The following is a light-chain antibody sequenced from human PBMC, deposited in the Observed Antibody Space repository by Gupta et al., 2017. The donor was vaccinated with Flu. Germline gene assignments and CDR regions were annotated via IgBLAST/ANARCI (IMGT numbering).Light chain of an antibody. CDR2: WSS. CDR1: QSVLNSSNNENC. CDR3: HQYYSAPQT. Sequence: DIVMPQSPDIQAVSLGEMATLHCKSSQSVLNSSNNENCMAWYQQKPGLPPNLLMYWSSTRESLVPARFSGSGSGTDFTLTISSLQAEDVAVYYCHQYYSAPQTFGQGTKVEIK. V-gene: IGKV4-1*01. J-gene: IGKJ1*01.